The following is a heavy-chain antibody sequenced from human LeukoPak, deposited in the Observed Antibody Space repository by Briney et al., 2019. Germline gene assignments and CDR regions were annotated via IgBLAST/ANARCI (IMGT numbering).Heavy chain of an antibody. J-gene: IGHJ4*02. D-gene: IGHD3-10*01. CDR3: ARDFRGVIMRYFDY. CDR2: ISSSGSTI. CDR1: GFTFSSYE. V-gene: IGHV3-48*03. Sequence: PGGSLRLSCAASGFTFSSYEMNWVRQAPGKGLEWVSYISSSGSTIYYADSVKGRFTISRDNAKNSLYLQMNSLRAEDTAVYYCARDFRGVIMRYFDYWGQGTLVTVSS.